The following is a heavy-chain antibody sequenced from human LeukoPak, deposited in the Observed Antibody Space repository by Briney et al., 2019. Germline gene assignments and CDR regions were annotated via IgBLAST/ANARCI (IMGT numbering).Heavy chain of an antibody. CDR3: AREVGPTDN. CDR2: ISGRGDAT. CDR1: GFTFSSFA. Sequence: GGSLRLSCAASGFTFSSFAMSRARQAPGKGLEWVSVISGRGDATYYADYVKGRFNISRDNSKNTLYLQMDSLRADDTAVYYCAREVGPTDNWGQGTLVTVSS. D-gene: IGHD1-26*01. J-gene: IGHJ4*02. V-gene: IGHV3-23*01.